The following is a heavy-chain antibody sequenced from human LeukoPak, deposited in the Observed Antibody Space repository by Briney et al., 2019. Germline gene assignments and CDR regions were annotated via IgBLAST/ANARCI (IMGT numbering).Heavy chain of an antibody. CDR3: AKSSRSRFDY. CDR1: GFTFSSYA. J-gene: IGHJ4*02. CDR2: ISWNSGSI. V-gene: IGHV3-9*01. Sequence: GGSLRLSCAASGFTFSSYAMSWVRQAPGKGLEWVSGISWNSGSIGYADSVKGRFTISRDNAKNSLYLQMNSLRAEDTALYYCAKSSRSRFDYWGQGTLVTVSS.